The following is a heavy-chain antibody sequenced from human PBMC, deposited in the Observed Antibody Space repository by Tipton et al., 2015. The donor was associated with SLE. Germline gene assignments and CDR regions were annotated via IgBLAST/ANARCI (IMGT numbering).Heavy chain of an antibody. Sequence: LRLSCTVSGGSITSYNQYWGWIRQPPGQRLEYMASLYHSGDTYYNPSLKSRLNISVDRSNNQFSLKLTSVTAADTAVYYCARVGAASGARYFDPWGQGMLVTVSS. V-gene: IGHV4-39*07. CDR3: ARVGAASGARYFDP. D-gene: IGHD3-16*01. CDR2: LYHSGDT. J-gene: IGHJ5*02. CDR1: GGSITSYNQY.